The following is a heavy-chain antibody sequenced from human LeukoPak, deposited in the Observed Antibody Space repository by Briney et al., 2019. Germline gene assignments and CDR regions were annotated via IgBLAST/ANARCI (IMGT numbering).Heavy chain of an antibody. Sequence: ASVKFSCTASGYTFTSYGISWVRHAPGQGLGWMGWPTAYNVNTNYAQKLQGRVSLTTATSTSTAYMELRSMSSDDTAVYYCARVVTPVNYYDCIANWFDPWGQGTLVTVSS. CDR1: GYTFTSYG. CDR3: ARVVTPVNYYDCIANWFDP. J-gene: IGHJ5*02. D-gene: IGHD3-22*01. CDR2: PTAYNVNT. V-gene: IGHV1-18*01.